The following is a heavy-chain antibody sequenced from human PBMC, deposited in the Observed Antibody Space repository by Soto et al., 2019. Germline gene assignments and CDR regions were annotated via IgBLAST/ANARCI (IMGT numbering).Heavy chain of an antibody. CDR3: AGLYHYDSSGYYDY. J-gene: IGHJ4*02. D-gene: IGHD3-22*01. CDR1: GNSFTTYY. CDR2: INPSGGRT. Sequence: ASVKVSCKASGNSFTTYYMHWVRQAPGQGLEWMGIINPSGGRTTYAQKFQGRVTMTRDTSTSTFHMELSSLSSEDTAVYYCAGLYHYDSSGYYDYWGQGTLVTVSS. V-gene: IGHV1-46*01.